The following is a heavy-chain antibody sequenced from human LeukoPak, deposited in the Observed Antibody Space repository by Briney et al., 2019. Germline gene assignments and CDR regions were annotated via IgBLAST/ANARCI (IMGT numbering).Heavy chain of an antibody. CDR2: LSGSGAST. CDR1: GFTFTPYA. V-gene: IGHV3-23*01. D-gene: IGHD1-14*01. J-gene: IGHJ4*02. Sequence: GGSLRLSCAASGFTFTPYAMSWVRQAPGKGLQWVSALSGSGASTYYADSVKGRFTISRDNSKNTVYLQMNSLRAEDTAVYYCAKNHYNTDSYSDYWGQGTLVTVSP. CDR3: AKNHYNTDSYSDY.